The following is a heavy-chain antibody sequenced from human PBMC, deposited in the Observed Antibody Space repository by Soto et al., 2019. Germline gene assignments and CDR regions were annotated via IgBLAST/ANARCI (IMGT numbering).Heavy chain of an antibody. D-gene: IGHD3-10*01. CDR2: ISSSSSTI. V-gene: IGHV3-48*01. CDR1: GFTFSSYS. CDR3: ARVVKGSGSSRFDY. Sequence: GGSLRLSCAASGFTFSSYSMNWVRQAPGKGLEWVSYISSSSSTIYYADSVKGRFTISRDNAKNSLYLQMNSLRAEDTAVYYCARVVKGSGSSRFDYWGQGTLVTVSS. J-gene: IGHJ4*02.